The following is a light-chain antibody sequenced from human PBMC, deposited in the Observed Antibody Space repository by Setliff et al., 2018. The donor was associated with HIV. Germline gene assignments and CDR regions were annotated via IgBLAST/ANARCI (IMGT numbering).Light chain of an antibody. V-gene: IGLV2-8*01. J-gene: IGLJ1*01. CDR2: EVT. CDR3: FSYAGSNNFV. Sequence: QSVLTQPPSASGSPGQSVTISCTGTSSDIGAYDSVSWYRQEPGKAPKLIIYEVTKRPSGVPDRFSGSKSGNTASLTISGLQAEDESDYYCFSYAGSNNFVFGTGTKVTVL. CDR1: SSDIGAYDS.